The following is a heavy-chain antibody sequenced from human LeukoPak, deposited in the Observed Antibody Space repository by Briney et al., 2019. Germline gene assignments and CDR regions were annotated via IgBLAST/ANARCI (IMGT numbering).Heavy chain of an antibody. CDR2: IYPGDSDT. Sequence: GESLKISYKGSGYRFINYWIGWVRQMPGKGLEWMGIIYPGDSDTRYSPSFEGQVTISADKSISTAYLQWSSLKASDTAMYYCARTDRTGDPLDYWGQGTLVTVSS. J-gene: IGHJ4*02. D-gene: IGHD7-27*01. CDR1: GYRFINYW. CDR3: ARTDRTGDPLDY. V-gene: IGHV5-51*01.